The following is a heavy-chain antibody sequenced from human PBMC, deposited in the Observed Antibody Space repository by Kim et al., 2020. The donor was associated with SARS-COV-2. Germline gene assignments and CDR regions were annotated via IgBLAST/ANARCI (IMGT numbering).Heavy chain of an antibody. J-gene: IGHJ5*02. Sequence: TMYATRFEGRVTMTADTSTRTAFLELRSLTSDDTAIYYCARVLSAPNSFDPWGQGTLVTVSS. D-gene: IGHD3-10*01. CDR2: T. V-gene: IGHV1-18*01. CDR3: ARVLSAPNSFDP.